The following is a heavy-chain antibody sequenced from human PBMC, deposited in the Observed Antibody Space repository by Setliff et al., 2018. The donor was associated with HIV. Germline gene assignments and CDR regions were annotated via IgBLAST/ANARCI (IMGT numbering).Heavy chain of an antibody. D-gene: IGHD6-19*01. CDR2: IYYSGST. CDR3: ARAYSSGWRDAFDI. J-gene: IGHJ3*02. V-gene: IGHV4-59*01. Sequence: SETLSLTCTVSGGSISTYYWGWIRQPPGKGLEWIGYIYYSGSTDYNPSLKSRVTISVDTSKNQFSLKLNSVTAADTAVYYCARAYSSGWRDAFDIWGQGTMVT. CDR1: GGSISTYY.